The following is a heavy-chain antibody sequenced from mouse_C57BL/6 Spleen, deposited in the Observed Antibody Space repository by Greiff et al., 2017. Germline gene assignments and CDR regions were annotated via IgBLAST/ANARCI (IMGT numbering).Heavy chain of an antibody. D-gene: IGHD2-3*01. CDR1: GYTFTSYW. CDR3: ARGDGYYVFAY. J-gene: IGHJ3*01. V-gene: IGHV1-53*01. CDR2: INPSNGGT. Sequence: LQPGTELVKPGASVKLSCKASGYTFTSYWMHWVKQRPGQGLEWIGNINPSNGGTNYNEKFNSKATLTVDKSSSTAYMQLSSLTSEDSAVYYCARGDGYYVFAYWGQGTLVTVSA.